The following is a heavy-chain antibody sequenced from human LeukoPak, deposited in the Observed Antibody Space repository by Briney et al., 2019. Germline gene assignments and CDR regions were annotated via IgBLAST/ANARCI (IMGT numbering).Heavy chain of an antibody. J-gene: IGHJ4*02. CDR1: GYTFTSYA. CDR2: MNPNSGNT. CDR3: ARLYDSSGYYAHDY. D-gene: IGHD3-22*01. Sequence: ASVKVSCKASGYTFTSYAINWVRQATGQGLEWMGWMNPNSGNTGYAQKFQGRVTMTRNTSISTAYMELSSLRSEDTAVYYCARLYDSSGYYAHDYWGQGTLVTVSS. V-gene: IGHV1-8*01.